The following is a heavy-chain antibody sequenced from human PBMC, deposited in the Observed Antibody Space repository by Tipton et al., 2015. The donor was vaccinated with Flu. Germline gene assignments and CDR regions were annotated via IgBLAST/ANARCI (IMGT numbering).Heavy chain of an antibody. Sequence: SLRLSCAASGFTFSTSWMSWVRQAPGKGLEWVANINQGGSEKYYVGSVKGRFTISRDNANNSLYLQMDSLRGEDTALYYCARRSNVAFDIWGQGTMVTVSS. CDR1: GFTFSTSW. CDR3: ARRSNVAFDI. V-gene: IGHV3-7*01. CDR2: INQGGSEK. J-gene: IGHJ3*02.